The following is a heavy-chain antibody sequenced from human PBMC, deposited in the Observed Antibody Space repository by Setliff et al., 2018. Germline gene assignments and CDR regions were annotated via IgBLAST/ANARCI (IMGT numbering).Heavy chain of an antibody. J-gene: IGHJ4*03. D-gene: IGHD3-22*01. Sequence: GGSLRLSCATSGFAFSTYGIHWARHTPGKGLEWVAYIRYGGSKKDYADYVRGRFTISRDDSKNTVSLQMSSLRAEDTAVYYCAKEIQPRRGPVYDSSGLAFDYWGQGTLVTVSS. V-gene: IGHV3-30*02. CDR3: AKEIQPRRGPVYDSSGLAFDY. CDR1: GFAFSTYG. CDR2: IRYGGSKK.